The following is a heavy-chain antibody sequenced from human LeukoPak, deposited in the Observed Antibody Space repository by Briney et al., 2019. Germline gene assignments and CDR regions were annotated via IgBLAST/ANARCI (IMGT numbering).Heavy chain of an antibody. CDR2: ISSSGSTI. V-gene: IGHV3-11*04. J-gene: IGHJ6*04. D-gene: IGHD3-10*02. CDR3: AELGITMIGGV. CDR1: GFPFSDYY. Sequence: GSLRLSCAAPGFPFSDYYMNWVRQAPGKGLEGGSYISSSGSTIYYADSVKGRFTISRDNAKNSLYLQMNSLRAEDTAVYYCAELGITMIGGVWGKGTTVTISS.